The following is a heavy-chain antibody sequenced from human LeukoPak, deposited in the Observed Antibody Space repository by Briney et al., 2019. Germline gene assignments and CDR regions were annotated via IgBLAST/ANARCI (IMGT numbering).Heavy chain of an antibody. V-gene: IGHV3-48*04. CDR3: AKELDSGYDYVDY. CDR1: GFTFSSYS. CDR2: ISSSSSTI. D-gene: IGHD5-12*01. J-gene: IGHJ4*02. Sequence: GGSLRLSCAASGFTFSSYSMNWVRQAPGKGLEWVSYISSSSSTIYYADSVKGRFTISRDNAKNTLYLQMNSLRAEDTAVYYCAKELDSGYDYVDYWGQGTLVTVSS.